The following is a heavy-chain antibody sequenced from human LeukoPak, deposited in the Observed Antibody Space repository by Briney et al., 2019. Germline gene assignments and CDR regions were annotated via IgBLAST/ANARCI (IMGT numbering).Heavy chain of an antibody. CDR1: GGTFSSYA. D-gene: IGHD3-3*01. CDR3: ARSANYDFWSGYYQYYFDY. CDR2: IIPIFGTA. J-gene: IGHJ4*02. Sequence: TSVKVSCKASGGTFSSYAISWVRQAPGQGLEWMGGIIPIFGTANYAQKFQGRVTITADESTSTAYMELSSLGSEDTAVYYCARSANYDFWSGYYQYYFDYWGQGTLVTVSS. V-gene: IGHV1-69*13.